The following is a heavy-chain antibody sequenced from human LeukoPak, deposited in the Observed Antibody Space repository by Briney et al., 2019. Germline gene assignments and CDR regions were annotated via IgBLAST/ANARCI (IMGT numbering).Heavy chain of an antibody. J-gene: IGHJ6*03. CDR2: ISGSGGNT. Sequence: GGSLRLSCAASGFTFNNYAMSWVRQAPGKGLEWVSGISGSGGNTYYADSVKGRFTSSRDNSKNTLYLQMNSLRAEDTAVYYCARVLRYCSGGNCYSGGLGYMDVWGKGTTVTISS. V-gene: IGHV3-23*01. D-gene: IGHD2-15*01. CDR1: GFTFNNYA. CDR3: ARVLRYCSGGNCYSGGLGYMDV.